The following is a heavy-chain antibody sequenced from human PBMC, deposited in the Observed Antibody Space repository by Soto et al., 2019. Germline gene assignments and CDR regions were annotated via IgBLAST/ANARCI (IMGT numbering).Heavy chain of an antibody. CDR2: INSDGTNT. D-gene: IGHD3-22*01. CDR1: GFTFSNYW. V-gene: IGHV3-74*01. CDR3: ARGDSAYFYYYSMDV. J-gene: IGHJ6*02. Sequence: GGSLRLSCAASGFTFSNYWMHWVRQVPGEGLVWVSRINSDGTNTNYADSVKGRFTISRDNAKSTVYLQMNSLRVEDTAVYFCARGDSAYFYYYSMDVWGQGTTVTVSS.